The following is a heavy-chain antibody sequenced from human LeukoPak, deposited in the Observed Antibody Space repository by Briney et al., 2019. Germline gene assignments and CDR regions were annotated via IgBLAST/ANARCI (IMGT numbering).Heavy chain of an antibody. J-gene: IGHJ4*02. D-gene: IGHD1-26*01. CDR2: ISYDGSNK. Sequence: GRSLRLSCAASGFTFSSYAMHWVRQAPGKGLEWVAVISYDGSNKYYADSVKGRFTISRDNSKNTLYLQMTSLRAEDTAVYYCASGMRVGPNIWGQGTLVTVSS. CDR3: ASGMRVGPNI. V-gene: IGHV3-30-3*01. CDR1: GFTFSSYA.